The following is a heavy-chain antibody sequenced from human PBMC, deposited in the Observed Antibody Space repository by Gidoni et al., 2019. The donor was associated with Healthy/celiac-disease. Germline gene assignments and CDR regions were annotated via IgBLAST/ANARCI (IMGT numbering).Heavy chain of an antibody. J-gene: IGHJ5*02. CDR1: GGTFSSYA. Sequence: QVQLVQSGAEVKKPGSSVKVSCKASGGTFSSYASSWVRQPPGQGLEWMGGIIPIFGTANYAQKFQGRVTITADESTSTAYMELSSLRSEDTAVYYCARSSCSSTSCYTGFDPWGQGTLVTVSS. D-gene: IGHD2-2*02. V-gene: IGHV1-69*01. CDR3: ARSSCSSTSCYTGFDP. CDR2: IIPIFGTA.